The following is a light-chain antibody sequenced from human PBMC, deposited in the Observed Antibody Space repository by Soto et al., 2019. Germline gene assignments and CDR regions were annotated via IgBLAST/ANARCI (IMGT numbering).Light chain of an antibody. Sequence: QSVLTQPPSASGTPGQRVTISCSGSSSNIARNTVNWYEQLPGTAPKLLIYSNNQRPSGVPDRFSGSKSGTSASLAISGLQSEDEADYYCAAWDDSLNGYAFGTGTKVTVL. CDR2: SNN. CDR1: SSNIARNT. J-gene: IGLJ1*01. CDR3: AAWDDSLNGYA. V-gene: IGLV1-44*01.